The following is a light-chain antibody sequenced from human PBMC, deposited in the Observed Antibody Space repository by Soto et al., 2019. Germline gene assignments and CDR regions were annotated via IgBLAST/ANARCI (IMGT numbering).Light chain of an antibody. CDR2: AAS. Sequence: DIQMTQSPSSLSASVGDRVTITCRASQSISSYLNWYQQKPGKAPKLLIYAASSLQSGVPSRFSGSGSGTDLTLTISSLQPEDFANYYCPQSYSTPITFGQGTRLEIK. CDR1: QSISSY. J-gene: IGKJ5*01. CDR3: PQSYSTPIT. V-gene: IGKV1-39*01.